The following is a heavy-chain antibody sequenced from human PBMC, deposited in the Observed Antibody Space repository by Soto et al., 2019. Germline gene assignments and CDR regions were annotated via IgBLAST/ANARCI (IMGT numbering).Heavy chain of an antibody. J-gene: IGHJ4*02. CDR1: GVTFSSYA. CDR2: IIPVFRTS. Sequence: QVQLVQSGAEVKKPGSSVKVSCSASGVTFSSYAFTWVRQAPGQGLEWMGNIIPVFRTSTYARRFQGRLTIRADESTNTVYMELSSLRSEAAAGYFCAKDGSWDGGGGESWGQGTLVIVSS. D-gene: IGHD3-16*01. V-gene: IGHV1-69*18. CDR3: AKDGSWDGGGGES.